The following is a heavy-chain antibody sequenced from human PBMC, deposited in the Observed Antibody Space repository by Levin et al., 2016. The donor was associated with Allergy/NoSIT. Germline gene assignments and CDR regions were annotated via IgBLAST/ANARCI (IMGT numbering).Heavy chain of an antibody. J-gene: IGHJ4*02. D-gene: IGHD2-8*02. Sequence: WIRQPPGKGLEWVGRIKSKTDGGTTDYAAPVKGRFTISRDDSNNTLYLQMNSLKTEDTAMYYCTTPGGGFYRITGYWGQGTLVTVSS. CDR3: TTPGGGFYRITGY. V-gene: IGHV3-15*01. CDR2: IKSKTDGGTT.